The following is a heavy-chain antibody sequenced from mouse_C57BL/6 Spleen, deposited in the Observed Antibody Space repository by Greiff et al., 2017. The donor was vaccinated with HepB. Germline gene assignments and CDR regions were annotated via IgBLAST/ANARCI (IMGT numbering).Heavy chain of an antibody. J-gene: IGHJ3*01. V-gene: IGHV5-16*01. CDR3: ARAGITAWFAY. CDR2: INYDGSST. D-gene: IGHD2-4*01. CDR1: GFTFSDYY. Sequence: EVKLVESEGGLVQPGSSMKLSCTASGFTFSDYYMAWVRQVPEKGLEWVANINYDGSSTYYLDSLKSRFIISRDNAKNILYLQMSSLKSEDTATYYCARAGITAWFAYWGQGTLVTVSA.